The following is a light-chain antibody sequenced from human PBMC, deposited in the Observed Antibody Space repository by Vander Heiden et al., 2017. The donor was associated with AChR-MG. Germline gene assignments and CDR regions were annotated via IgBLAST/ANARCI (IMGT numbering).Light chain of an antibody. CDR2: KTS. Sequence: DIQVIQSPSTLSASVGDRVTITCRASQNLNSWLAWYQQKPGKAPKVLIYKTSSLQSGVPSRFSGSGSGTEFTLTISSLQPDDFATYYCQQDNTYPLTFGGRTKVEI. CDR1: QNLNSW. J-gene: IGKJ4*01. CDR3: QQDNTYPLT. V-gene: IGKV1-5*03.